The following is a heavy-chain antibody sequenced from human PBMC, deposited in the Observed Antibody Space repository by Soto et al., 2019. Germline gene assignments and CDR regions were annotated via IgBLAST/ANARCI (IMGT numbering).Heavy chain of an antibody. D-gene: IGHD3-22*01. CDR3: ARSPYSSGSYYPIDY. V-gene: IGHV1-46*01. CDR2: INPSAGST. CDR1: GYTFTSYG. Sequence: ASVKVSCKASGYTFTSYGISWVRQAPGQGFEWMGMINPSAGSTSYAQKFQGRVTMTRDTSTSTVYMELGSLTSEDTAVYYCARSPYSSGSYYPIDYWGQGTLVTVSS. J-gene: IGHJ4*02.